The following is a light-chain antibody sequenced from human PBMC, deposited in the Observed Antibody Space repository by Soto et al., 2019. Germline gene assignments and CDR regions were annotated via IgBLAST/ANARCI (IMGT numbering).Light chain of an antibody. V-gene: IGKV3-11*01. CDR3: QQRSSTVT. J-gene: IGKJ3*01. CDR2: DAS. Sequence: EIVWTQSPATLSLSPGERATLSGRASQSVSSYLAWYKQKSGQAPSLLIYDASNRATGIPARFSGSGSGTDFTLTIRSLEPEDFAVYYCQQRSSTVTFGPGTKLDIK. CDR1: QSVSSY.